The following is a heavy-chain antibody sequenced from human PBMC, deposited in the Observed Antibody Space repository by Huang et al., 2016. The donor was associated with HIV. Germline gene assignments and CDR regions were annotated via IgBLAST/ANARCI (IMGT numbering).Heavy chain of an antibody. CDR1: GFSFNNYW. V-gene: IGHV5-51*01. CDR2: IYPGDSDS. Sequence: ELQLVQSGAEVKKPGESLTIACKGSGFSFNNYWVAWVRKMPGKGLEWSVMIYPGDSDSRYSPSFQGQVSISADKSINTVYLHWGSLKASDTATYYCARPRRTEYGDPWDAFDIWGQGTMVTVSS. J-gene: IGHJ3*02. D-gene: IGHD4-17*01. CDR3: ARPRRTEYGDPWDAFDI.